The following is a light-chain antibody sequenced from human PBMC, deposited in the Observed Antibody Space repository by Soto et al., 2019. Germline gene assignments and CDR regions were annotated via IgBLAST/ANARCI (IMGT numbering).Light chain of an antibody. V-gene: IGLV2-23*01. CDR1: SSDFGSYNL. Sequence: QLVLTQPASVSGSPGQSITISCTGTSSDFGSYNLVSWYRQHPGKAPKLIIYEGNKRPSGISNRFSGSKSVNTASLTISGLQAEDEADYYCCSYEGSRTLVFGGGTKVTVL. CDR2: EGN. CDR3: CSYEGSRTLV. J-gene: IGLJ2*01.